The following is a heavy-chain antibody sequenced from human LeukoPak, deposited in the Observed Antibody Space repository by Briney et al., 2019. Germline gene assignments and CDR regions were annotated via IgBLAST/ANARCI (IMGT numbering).Heavy chain of an antibody. CDR1: GGTFSSYA. V-gene: IGHV1-69*06. CDR2: IIPIFGTA. D-gene: IGHD5-12*01. Sequence: SVKVSCKASGGTFSSYAISWVRQAPGQGLEWMGGIIPIFGTANYAQKFQGRVTITADKSTSTAYMELSSLRSEDTAVYYCASHSGYDSGDYYYYYYYMDVWGKGTTVTVSS. J-gene: IGHJ6*03. CDR3: ASHSGYDSGDYYYYYYYMDV.